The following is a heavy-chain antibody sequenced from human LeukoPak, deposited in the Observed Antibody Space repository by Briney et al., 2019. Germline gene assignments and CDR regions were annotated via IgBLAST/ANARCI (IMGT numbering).Heavy chain of an antibody. CDR1: GFTFSSNW. V-gene: IGHV3-74*01. D-gene: IGHD6-13*01. CDR2: INSDGSST. J-gene: IGHJ4*02. Sequence: GGSLRLSCAASGFTFSSNWMHWVRRAPGKGLVWVSRINSDGSSTSYADSVKGRFTISRDNAKNTLYLQMNSLRAEDTAVYYCARVPGYSSSWFDYWGQGTLVTVSS. CDR3: ARVPGYSSSWFDY.